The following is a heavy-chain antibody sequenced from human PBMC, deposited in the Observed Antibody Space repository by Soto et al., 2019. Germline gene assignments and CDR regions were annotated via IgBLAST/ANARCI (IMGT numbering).Heavy chain of an antibody. CDR2: IIPIFGTA. V-gene: IGHV1-69*13. D-gene: IGHD4-17*01. Sequence: ASVKVSCKASGGTFSSYAISWVRQAPGQGLEWMGGIIPIFGTANYAQKFQGRVTITADESTSTAYMELSSLRSEDTAVYYCARDTVTTRWFDPWGQGTLVTVSS. CDR1: GGTFSSYA. CDR3: ARDTVTTRWFDP. J-gene: IGHJ5*02.